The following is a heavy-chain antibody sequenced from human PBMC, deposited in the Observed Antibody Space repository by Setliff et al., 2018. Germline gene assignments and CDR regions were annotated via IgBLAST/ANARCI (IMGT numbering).Heavy chain of an antibody. V-gene: IGHV1-8*01. CDR2: TIPMFGNT. J-gene: IGHJ4*02. CDR3: AKRGDSSSWLEY. CDR1: GGTFRNYG. D-gene: IGHD6-13*01. Sequence: GASVKVSCKATGGTFRNYGISWVRQAPGQGLEWMGGTIPMFGNTGYAQKFQGRVTMTRNTSISTAYMELSSLRSDDTAVYYCAKRGDSSSWLEYWGQGTLVTVSS.